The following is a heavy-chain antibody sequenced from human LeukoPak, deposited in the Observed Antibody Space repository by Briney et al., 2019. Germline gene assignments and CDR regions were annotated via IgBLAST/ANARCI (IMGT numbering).Heavy chain of an antibody. CDR1: GFTFSSYS. J-gene: IGHJ6*02. CDR2: ISSSSSYI. V-gene: IGHV3-21*01. D-gene: IGHD3-10*01. CDR3: ARAESSYYYYYGMDV. Sequence: TGGSLRLSCAASGFTFSSYSMNWVRQAPGKGLECVSSISSSSSYIYYADSVKGRITISRDNAKNSLYLQMNSLRAEDTAVYYCARAESSYYYYYGMDVWGQGTTVTVSS.